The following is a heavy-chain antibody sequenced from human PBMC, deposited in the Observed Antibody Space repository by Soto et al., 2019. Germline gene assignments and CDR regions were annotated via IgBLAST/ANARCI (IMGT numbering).Heavy chain of an antibody. CDR2: ISGYNGDT. CDR3: ARDYDIWGEDWFDP. J-gene: IGHJ5*02. CDR1: GYIFTNFG. Sequence: GASVKVSCKASGYIFTNFGISWVRQAPGQGFEWVGWISGYNGDTNYAPKFRGRVIMTKDTSTTTAYMELTTLTSDDTAVYYCARDYDIWGEDWFDPWGQGTLVTVSS. V-gene: IGHV1-18*01. D-gene: IGHD3-9*01.